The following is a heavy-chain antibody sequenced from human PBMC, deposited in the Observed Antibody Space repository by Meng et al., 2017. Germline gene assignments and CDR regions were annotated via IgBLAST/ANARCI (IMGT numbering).Heavy chain of an antibody. Sequence: QVHLGPSGAEVKRPGASLKVSCKASGYTFTSYAMHWVRQAPGQRLEWMGWINAGNGNTKYSQKFQGRVTITRDTSASTAYMELSSLRSEDTAVYYCARDRQTYYYDSSGYFDYWGQGTLVTVSS. CDR1: GYTFTSYA. CDR2: INAGNGNT. D-gene: IGHD3-22*01. V-gene: IGHV1-3*01. J-gene: IGHJ4*02. CDR3: ARDRQTYYYDSSGYFDY.